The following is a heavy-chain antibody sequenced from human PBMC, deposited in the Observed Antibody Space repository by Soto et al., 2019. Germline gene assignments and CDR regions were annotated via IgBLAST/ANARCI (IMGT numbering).Heavy chain of an antibody. CDR3: AREGFVVLSADMGDDVDI. Sequence: QVQLVQSGAEVKKPGSSVKVSCKASGITFSTYSFSWVRQAPGQGLEWMGRIIPILDIPKYAQKFQGRVTISADKSASTAYLELTSLRSEDTAVYYCAREGFVVLSADMGDDVDIWGQGTMVTVSS. CDR2: IIPILDIP. CDR1: GITFSTYS. J-gene: IGHJ3*02. V-gene: IGHV1-69*04. D-gene: IGHD2-2*01.